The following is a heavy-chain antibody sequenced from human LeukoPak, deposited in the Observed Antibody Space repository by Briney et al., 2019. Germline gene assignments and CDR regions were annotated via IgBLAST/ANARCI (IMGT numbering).Heavy chain of an antibody. CDR2: IYYSGST. CDR3: ARVGGDLEYYFDY. V-gene: IGHV4-59*01. D-gene: IGHD2-21*02. J-gene: IGHJ4*02. CDR1: GGSISSYY. Sequence: SETLSLTCTVSGGSISSYYWSWIRQPPGKGLEWIGYIYYSGSTNYNPSLKSRVTISVDTSKNQFSLKLSSVTAADTAVYYCARVGGDLEYYFDYWGRGTLVTVSS.